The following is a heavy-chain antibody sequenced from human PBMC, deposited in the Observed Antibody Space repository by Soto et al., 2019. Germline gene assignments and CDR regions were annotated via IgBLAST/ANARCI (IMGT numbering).Heavy chain of an antibody. Sequence: GGSLRLSCAASGFTFNTYAMSWVRQVPGKGLEWVSAISGGGGSTYYADSVSVKGRFTISRDNSKNTVYLQMNSLRAEDTAVYYCAKGYCTSISCRMWSFQHWGQGTLVTVSS. J-gene: IGHJ1*01. CDR2: ISGGGGST. CDR3: AKGYCTSISCRMWSFQH. D-gene: IGHD2-2*01. V-gene: IGHV3-23*01. CDR1: GFTFNTYA.